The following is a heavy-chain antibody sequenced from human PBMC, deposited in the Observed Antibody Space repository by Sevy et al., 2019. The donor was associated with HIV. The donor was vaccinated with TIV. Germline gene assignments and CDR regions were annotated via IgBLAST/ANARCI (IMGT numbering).Heavy chain of an antibody. Sequence: GGSLRLSCAASGFTFSGSAMHWVRQASGKGLEWVGRIRSKANSYATAYAASVKGRFTISRDDSKNTAYLQMNSLKTEDTAVYYCTRQVNGNCGVDYYYGMDVWGQGTTVTVSS. CDR2: IRSKANSYAT. CDR1: GFTFSGSA. V-gene: IGHV3-73*01. D-gene: IGHD2-21*01. J-gene: IGHJ6*02. CDR3: TRQVNGNCGVDYYYGMDV.